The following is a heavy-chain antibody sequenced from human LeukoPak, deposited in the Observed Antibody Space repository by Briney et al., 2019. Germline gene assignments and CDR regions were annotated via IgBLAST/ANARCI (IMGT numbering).Heavy chain of an antibody. CDR1: GFTFSDYY. J-gene: IGHJ3*02. Sequence: PGGSLRLSCAASGFTFSDYYMSWIRQAPGKGLEWVSYISSSGSTIYYADSVKGRFTISRDNAKNSLYLQMNSLRAEDTAVYYCVSGGVVPAAIRPVGAFDIWGQGTMVTVSS. CDR3: VSGGVVPAAIRPVGAFDI. V-gene: IGHV3-11*04. CDR2: ISSSGSTI. D-gene: IGHD2-2*01.